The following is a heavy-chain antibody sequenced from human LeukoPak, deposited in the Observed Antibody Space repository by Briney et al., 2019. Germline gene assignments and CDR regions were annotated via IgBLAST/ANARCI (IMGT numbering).Heavy chain of an antibody. CDR3: AKDRAGAN. CDR1: GFALSKYA. CDR2: ISGSGHVP. J-gene: IGHJ4*02. Sequence: GGSLKLSFVGSGFALSKYAMTWVRAAPGKGGEGVSVISGSGHVPYYAESVKGRFPISRDNSKRTLYLQMHSLRADDTAIYYCAKDRAGANWGQGTLVLVSS. V-gene: IGHV3-23*01.